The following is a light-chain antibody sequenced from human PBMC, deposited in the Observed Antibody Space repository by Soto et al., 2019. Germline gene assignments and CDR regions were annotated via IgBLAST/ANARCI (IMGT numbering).Light chain of an antibody. V-gene: IGLV2-14*02. CDR2: EVN. J-gene: IGLJ1*01. Sequence: QSALTQPASVSGSPGQSITISCTGTSSDVGTYTLVSWYQHHPGKAPKLVIYEVNKRPAGVSKRFSGSKSGDTASLTISGLQAEDEADYYCSSYTTSAPYVFGSGTNVTV. CDR3: SSYTTSAPYV. CDR1: SSDVGTYTL.